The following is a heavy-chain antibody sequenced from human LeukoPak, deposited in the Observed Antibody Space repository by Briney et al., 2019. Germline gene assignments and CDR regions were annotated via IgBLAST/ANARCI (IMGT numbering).Heavy chain of an antibody. CDR3: ARDTGPVVVTATYAFDI. CDR1: GFTFSSYA. D-gene: IGHD2-21*02. V-gene: IGHV3-23*01. CDR2: ISGSGGST. J-gene: IGHJ3*02. Sequence: PGGSLRLSCAASGFTFSSYAMSWVRQAPGKGLEWVSAISGSGGSTYYADSVKGRFTISRDNSKNTLYLQMNSLRAEDTAVYYCARDTGPVVVTATYAFDIWGQGTMVTVSS.